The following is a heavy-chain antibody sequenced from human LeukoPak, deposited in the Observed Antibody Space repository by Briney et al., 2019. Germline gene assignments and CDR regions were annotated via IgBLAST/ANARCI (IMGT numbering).Heavy chain of an antibody. V-gene: IGHV3-43*01. CDR3: ARDSSSWYDFFDY. J-gene: IGHJ4*02. CDR2: ISWDGGST. CDR1: GFTFDDYT. D-gene: IGHD6-13*01. Sequence: GGSLRLSCAASGFTFDDYTMHWVRQAPGKGLEWVSLISWDGGSTYYADSVKGRFTISRDNSKNSLYLQMNSLRTEDTALYYCARDSSSWYDFFDYWAREPWSPSPQ.